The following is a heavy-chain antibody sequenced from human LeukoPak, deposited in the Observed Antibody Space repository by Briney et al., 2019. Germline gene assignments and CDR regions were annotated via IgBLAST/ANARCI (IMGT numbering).Heavy chain of an antibody. J-gene: IGHJ4*02. D-gene: IGHD6-13*01. CDR2: IYDGGTT. V-gene: IGHV3-53*01. CDR1: GFTFSSYE. Sequence: GGSLRLSCAASGFTFSSYEMNWVRQAPGKGLEWVSLIYDGGTTYYTDSVKGRFTISRDNSRNTVYLQMNSLRADDTAVYYCARDAAAQQLVHYFDYWGQGTLVTVSS. CDR3: ARDAAAQQLVHYFDY.